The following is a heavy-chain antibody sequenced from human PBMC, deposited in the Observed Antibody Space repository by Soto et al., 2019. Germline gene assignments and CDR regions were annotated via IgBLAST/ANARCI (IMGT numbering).Heavy chain of an antibody. CDR1: GFTFNDYA. J-gene: IGHJ4*02. V-gene: IGHV3-43D*03. D-gene: IGHD6-13*01. CDR2: ISWDGAST. Sequence: GGSLRLSCAASGFTFNDYAMHWVRQAPGKGLEWVSLISWDGASTYYADSVKGRFTISRDNSKNSLYLQMNSLRAEDTALYYGAKGGYSSSWYDYWGQGTLVTVSS. CDR3: AKGGYSSSWYDY.